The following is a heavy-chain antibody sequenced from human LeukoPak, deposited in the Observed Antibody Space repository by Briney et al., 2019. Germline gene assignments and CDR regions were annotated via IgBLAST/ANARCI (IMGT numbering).Heavy chain of an antibody. CDR1: GGSISSYY. J-gene: IGHJ6*02. CDR3: ARHLYYYYGMDV. Sequence: SETLSLTCTVSGGSISSYYWSWIRQPPGKGLEWIGYIYYSGSTNYNPSLKSRVTISVDTSKNQFSLKLSSVTAADTAVYYCARHLYYYYGMDVWGRGTTVTVSS. CDR2: IYYSGST. V-gene: IGHV4-59*08.